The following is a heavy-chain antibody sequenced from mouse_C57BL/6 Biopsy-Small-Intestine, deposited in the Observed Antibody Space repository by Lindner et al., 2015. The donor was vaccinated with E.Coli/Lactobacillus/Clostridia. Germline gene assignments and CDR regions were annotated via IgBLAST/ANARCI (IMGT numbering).Heavy chain of an antibody. CDR1: GYTFTSYW. D-gene: IGHD2-4*01. V-gene: IGHV1-7*01. CDR3: ARPSYYDYDGGGYFDY. Sequence: VQLQESGAELAKPGASVKLSCKASGYTFTSYWVHWVKQRPGQGLEWIGYINPTSGYTKYNQKFKVKATLTADRSSSTAYVQLSSLTYEDSAVYYCARPSYYDYDGGGYFDYWGQGTTLTVSS. CDR2: INPTSGYT. J-gene: IGHJ2*01.